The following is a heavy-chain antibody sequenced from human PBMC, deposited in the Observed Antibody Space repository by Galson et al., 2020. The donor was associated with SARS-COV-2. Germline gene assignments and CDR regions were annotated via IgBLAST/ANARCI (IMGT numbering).Heavy chain of an antibody. V-gene: IGHV4-59*01. J-gene: IGHJ6*03. CDR3: ARGPTVTRVRYSVYMDV. CDR2: ISYSGNT. D-gene: IGHD4-17*01. Sequence: SETLSLTCTVSRGSISSYYWSWIRQTPGTGLEWIGYISYSGNTNYNPSLKSRVTISLDTSKNQFSLRLTSVTAADAAIYYCARGPTVTRVRYSVYMDVWGKGTTVSVSS. CDR1: RGSISSYY.